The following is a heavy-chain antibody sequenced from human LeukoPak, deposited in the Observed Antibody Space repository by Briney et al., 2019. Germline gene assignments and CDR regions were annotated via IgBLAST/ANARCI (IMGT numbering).Heavy chain of an antibody. D-gene: IGHD1-26*01. CDR3: AKDRVGALLYFDF. V-gene: IGHV3-23*01. J-gene: IGHJ4*02. CDR2: ITGSGGTT. CDR1: GFTFSSYW. Sequence: PGGSLRLSCAASGFTFSSYWMSWVRQAPGKGLEWVSAITGSGGTTYYADSMKGRFTISRDNSKNTLYLQMNSLRAEDTAVYYCAKDRVGALLYFDFWGQGTLVTVSS.